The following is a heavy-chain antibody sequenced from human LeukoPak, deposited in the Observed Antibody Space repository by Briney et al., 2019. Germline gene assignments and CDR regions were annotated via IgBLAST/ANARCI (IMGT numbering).Heavy chain of an antibody. J-gene: IGHJ6*03. V-gene: IGHV4-59*11. Sequence: SETLSLTCTVSGGSISSHYWSWIRQPPGKGLEWIGYIFYSGNTNYNPSLKSRVTISVDTSKNQFSLMLSSVTAADTAVYYCAREGYCSSTSCRENYMDVWGKGTTFTVSS. D-gene: IGHD2-2*01. CDR2: IFYSGNT. CDR3: AREGYCSSTSCRENYMDV. CDR1: GGSISSHY.